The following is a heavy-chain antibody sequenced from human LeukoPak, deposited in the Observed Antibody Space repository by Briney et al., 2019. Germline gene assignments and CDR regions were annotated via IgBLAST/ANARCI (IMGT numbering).Heavy chain of an antibody. J-gene: IGHJ6*04. CDR1: GFTFSSYG. CDR2: IWYDGGNK. V-gene: IGHV3-33*01. Sequence: GRSLRLSCAASGFTFSSYGMHWVRQAPGKGLEWVAVIWYDGGNKYYADSVKGRFTISRDNSKNTLYLQMNSLRAEDTAVYYCARKDVDTAMVPKTGYYYYGMDVWGKGTTVTVPS. D-gene: IGHD5-18*01. CDR3: ARKDVDTAMVPKTGYYYYGMDV.